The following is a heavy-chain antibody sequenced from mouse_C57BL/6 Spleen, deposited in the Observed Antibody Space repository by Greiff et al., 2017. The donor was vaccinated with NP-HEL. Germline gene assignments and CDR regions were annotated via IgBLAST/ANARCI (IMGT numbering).Heavy chain of an antibody. J-gene: IGHJ4*01. D-gene: IGHD1-1*01. CDR2: IDPEDGET. CDR1: GFTITDYY. Sequence: EVQLQQSGAELVKPGASVKLSCTASGFTITDYYMHWVKQRTEQGLEWIGRIDPEDGETNYAPKFQGKATITADPSSNTAYLQLSNLTTEDTAVYDGAKSCTTRVDAPDYYAKDDWGQGTSVT. CDR3: AKSCTTRVDAPDYYAKDD. V-gene: IGHV14-2*01.